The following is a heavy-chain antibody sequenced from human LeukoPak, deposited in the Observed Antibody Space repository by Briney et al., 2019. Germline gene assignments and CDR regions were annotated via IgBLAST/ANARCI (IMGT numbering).Heavy chain of an antibody. CDR1: GGSISSGDYY. V-gene: IGHV4-30-4*08. D-gene: IGHD2-2*01. CDR2: IYYSGST. CDR3: ARHHAGLYCSSTSCLNWFDP. Sequence: SQTLSLTCTVSGGSISSGDYYWSWIRQPPGKGLEWIGYIYYSGSTYYNPSLKSRVTISVDTSKNQFSLKLSSVTAADTAVYYCARHHAGLYCSSTSCLNWFDPWGQGTLVTVSS. J-gene: IGHJ5*02.